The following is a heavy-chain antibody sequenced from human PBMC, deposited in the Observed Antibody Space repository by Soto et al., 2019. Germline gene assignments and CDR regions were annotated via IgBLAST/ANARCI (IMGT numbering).Heavy chain of an antibody. V-gene: IGHV3-72*01. CDR3: ARVDSAYYFDY. J-gene: IGHJ4*02. D-gene: IGHD3-10*01. Sequence: GGSLRLSCAASGFNFSDHYMDWVRQAPGKGLEWVGRTRNKANSYTTEYAASVKGRFIISRDDSKNSLYLQMNSLKTEDTAIYYCARVDSAYYFDYWGQGTLVTVSS. CDR1: GFNFSDHY. CDR2: TRNKANSYTT.